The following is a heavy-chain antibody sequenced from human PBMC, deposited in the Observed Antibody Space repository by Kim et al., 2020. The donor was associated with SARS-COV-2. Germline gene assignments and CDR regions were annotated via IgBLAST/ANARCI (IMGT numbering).Heavy chain of an antibody. Sequence: QKFQGRVTMTRDTSTSTVYMELSSLRSEDTAVYYCARATGYSSSWYNFQHWGQGTLVTVSS. J-gene: IGHJ1*01. D-gene: IGHD6-13*01. CDR3: ARATGYSSSWYNFQH. V-gene: IGHV1-46*01.